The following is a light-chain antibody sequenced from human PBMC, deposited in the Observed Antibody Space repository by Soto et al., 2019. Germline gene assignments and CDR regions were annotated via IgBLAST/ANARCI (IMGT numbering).Light chain of an antibody. V-gene: IGKV1-12*01. J-gene: IGKJ4*01. CDR3: QQAHSLPVT. CDR2: AAS. CDR1: QGIGNY. Sequence: DFQLTQSPTSVSASVGDRVTITCRASQGIGNYLAWYQQKPGKAPNLLIYAASNLQSGVPSRFSGSDSGTDFTLTISSLQPEDFATYYCQQAHSLPVTFGGGTKVEIK.